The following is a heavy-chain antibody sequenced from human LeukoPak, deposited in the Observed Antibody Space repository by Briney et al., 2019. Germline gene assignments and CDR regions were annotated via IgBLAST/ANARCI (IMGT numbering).Heavy chain of an antibody. D-gene: IGHD2-2*02. J-gene: IGHJ4*02. CDR1: GYTFTSYD. V-gene: IGHV1-8*01. CDR3: ARGSYDCSSASCYNY. Sequence: ASVKVSCKASGYTFTSYDINWVRQATGQGLEWMGWVNSDSGNTGFAQKFQGRVTMTRDTSTNTAYMELSSLRPEDTAVYYCARGSYDCSSASCYNYWGQGTLVTVSS. CDR2: VNSDSGNT.